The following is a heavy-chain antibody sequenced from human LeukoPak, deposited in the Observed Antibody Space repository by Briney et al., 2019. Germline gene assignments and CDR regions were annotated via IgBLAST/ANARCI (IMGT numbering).Heavy chain of an antibody. V-gene: IGHV1-8*01. J-gene: IGHJ5*02. CDR1: GYTFTTYD. Sequence: ASVKVSFKSSGYTFTTYDINWVRQATGQGLEWMGWMNPNGGNAGDTQNVQGRVTMTRNTAISTAYMELSSLRSEDTAVYYCTRDRGSGHKENWFVPWRQGTLVNVSS. D-gene: IGHD6-19*01. CDR3: TRDRGSGHKENWFVP. CDR2: MNPNGGNA.